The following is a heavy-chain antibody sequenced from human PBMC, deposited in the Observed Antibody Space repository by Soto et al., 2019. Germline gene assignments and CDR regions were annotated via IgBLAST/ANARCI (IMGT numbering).Heavy chain of an antibody. V-gene: IGHV4-34*01. D-gene: IGHD2-15*01. J-gene: IGHJ5*02. CDR3: ARGMIAARDRVNYNWFDP. Sequence: QVQLQQWGAGLLKPSETLSLTCAVYGGSFSGYYWSWIRQPPGKGLEWIGEINHSGSTNYNPSLKSRVTISADTSKNQFSLKLSSVTAADTDVYYCARGMIAARDRVNYNWFDPWGQGTLVTVSS. CDR2: INHSGST. CDR1: GGSFSGYY.